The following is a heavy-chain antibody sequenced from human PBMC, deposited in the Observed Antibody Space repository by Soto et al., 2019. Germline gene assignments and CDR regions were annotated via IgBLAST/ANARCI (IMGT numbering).Heavy chain of an antibody. CDR1: GFTVSSHY. CDR3: AREYYGGNCRYFDL. CDR2: IYSGGST. J-gene: IGHJ2*01. V-gene: IGHV3-66*01. D-gene: IGHD2-15*01. Sequence: EVQLVESGGGLVQPGGSLRLSCAASGFTVSSHYMSWVRQAPGKGLEWVSVIYSGGSTYYTDSVKGRFTISRDNSKNTLFLQMNSVRAEDTGVYYCAREYYGGNCRYFDLWGRGTLVTVSS.